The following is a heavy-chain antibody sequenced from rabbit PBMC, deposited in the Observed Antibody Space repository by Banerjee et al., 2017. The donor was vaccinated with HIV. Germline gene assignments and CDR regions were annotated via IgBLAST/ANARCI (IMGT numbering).Heavy chain of an antibody. J-gene: IGHJ4*01. CDR2: IATGNSNT. Sequence: QSLEESGGDLVKPGASLTLTCTASGFSVSSSYWVCWVRQAPGKGLEWIACIATGNSNTYYASWAKGRFTISKTSSTTVTLQMTSLTAADTATYFCARRYAVSSGGYNYFNLWGPGTLVTVS. D-gene: IGHD1-1*01. CDR3: ARRYAVSSGGYNYFNL. V-gene: IGHV1S40*01. CDR1: GFSVSSSYW.